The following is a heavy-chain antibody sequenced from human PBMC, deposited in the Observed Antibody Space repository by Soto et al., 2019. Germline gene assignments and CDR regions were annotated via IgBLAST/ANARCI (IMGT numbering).Heavy chain of an antibody. CDR1: GGSFSGYY. CDR2: INHSGST. Sequence: SETLSLTCAVYGGSFSGYYWSWIRQPPGKGLEWIGEINHSGSTNYNPSLKSRVTISVDTSKNQFSLKLSSVTAADTAVYYCARGRGYSYGYRFDYWGQGTLVTVSS. V-gene: IGHV4-34*01. CDR3: ARGRGYSYGYRFDY. D-gene: IGHD5-18*01. J-gene: IGHJ4*02.